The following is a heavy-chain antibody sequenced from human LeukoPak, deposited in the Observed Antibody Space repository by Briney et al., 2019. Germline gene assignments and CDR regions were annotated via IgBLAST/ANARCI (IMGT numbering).Heavy chain of an antibody. V-gene: IGHV4-39*01. J-gene: IGHJ5*02. CDR3: AAAGTVHWFDP. D-gene: IGHD6-13*01. Sequence: SETLSLTCTVSGGSISSSSYYWGWIRQPPGKGLEWIGSIYYSGSTYYNPSLKSRVTISVDTSKNQFSLKLSSVTAADTAVYYCAAAGTVHWFDPGAREPWSPSPQ. CDR2: IYYSGST. CDR1: GGSISSSSYY.